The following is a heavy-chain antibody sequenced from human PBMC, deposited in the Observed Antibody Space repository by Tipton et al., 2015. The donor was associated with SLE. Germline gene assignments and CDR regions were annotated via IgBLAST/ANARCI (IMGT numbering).Heavy chain of an antibody. CDR2: ISGSGSRT. CDR3: VRGLIAAASG. Sequence: SLRLSCAASGFTFSSYAMSWVRQAPGKGLEWVSAISGSGSRTYYADSVKGRFTISRDNAKNSLYLQMNSLRAEDTAVYYCVRGLIAAASGWGQGTLVTVSS. CDR1: GFTFSSYA. V-gene: IGHV3-23*01. D-gene: IGHD6-13*01. J-gene: IGHJ4*02.